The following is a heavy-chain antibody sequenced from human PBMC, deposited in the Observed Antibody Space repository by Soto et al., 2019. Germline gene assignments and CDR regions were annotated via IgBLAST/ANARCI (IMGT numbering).Heavy chain of an antibody. CDR2: ISYDGSNK. J-gene: IGHJ4*02. CDR1: GFTFSSYG. V-gene: IGHV3-30*18. D-gene: IGHD6-19*01. Sequence: QVQLVESGGGVVQPGRSLRLSCAASGFTFSSYGMHWVRQAPGKGLEWVAVISYDGSNKYYADSVKGRFTISRDNSKNTLYLQMNSLRAEDTAVYYCAKDHSSGCIDYWGQGTLVTVSS. CDR3: AKDHSSGCIDY.